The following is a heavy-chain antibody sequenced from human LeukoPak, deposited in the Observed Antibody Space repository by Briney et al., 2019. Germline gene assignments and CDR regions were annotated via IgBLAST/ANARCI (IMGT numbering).Heavy chain of an antibody. V-gene: IGHV5-51*01. D-gene: IGHD6-19*01. CDR1: GYSFTTYW. Sequence: GESLKISCKVSGYSFTTYWIGWVRQMPGKGLEWMGSIYPGDPDTTYDPSFQGQVTISADKSISTAYLQWNSLKASDTAMYYCALGVAGRFAFWGQGTLVTVSS. CDR2: IYPGDPDT. J-gene: IGHJ4*02. CDR3: ALGVAGRFAF.